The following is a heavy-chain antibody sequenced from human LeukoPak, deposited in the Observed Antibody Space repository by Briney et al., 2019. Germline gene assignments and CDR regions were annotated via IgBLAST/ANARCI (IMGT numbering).Heavy chain of an antibody. J-gene: IGHJ1*01. D-gene: IGHD3-9*01. CDR1: GYTFTSYG. CDR2: ISANYGNT. CDR3: ARDQAATNTQVRFCLD. Sequence: ASVKVSCKASGYTFTSYGISWVRQAPGQGLEWMGWISANYGNTNFAQKLQGRVTMTTDTSTSTAYMDLRSLRSDDTAVYYCARDQAATNTQVRFCLDWGQGTLVTVSS. V-gene: IGHV1-18*01.